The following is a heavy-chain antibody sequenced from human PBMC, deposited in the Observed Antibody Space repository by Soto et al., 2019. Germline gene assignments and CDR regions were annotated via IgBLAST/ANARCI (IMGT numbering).Heavy chain of an antibody. J-gene: IGHJ6*03. Sequence: QVQLVQSGAEVKKPGASVKVSCKASGYTFTSYGISWVRQAPGQGLEWMGWISAYNGNTNYAQKLQGRVTMTTDTSTSTAYLELRSLRSDDPAVYYCARASRGGVVITSLSAFSYMDVWGKGTTVTVSS. CDR2: ISAYNGNT. CDR1: GYTFTSYG. D-gene: IGHD3-22*01. CDR3: ARASRGGVVITSLSAFSYMDV. V-gene: IGHV1-18*01.